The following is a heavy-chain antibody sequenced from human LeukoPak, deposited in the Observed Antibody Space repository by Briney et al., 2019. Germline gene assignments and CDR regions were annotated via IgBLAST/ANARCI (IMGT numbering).Heavy chain of an antibody. D-gene: IGHD6-13*01. CDR2: INHSGST. V-gene: IGHV4-34*01. Sequence: SETLSLTCAVYGGSFSGYYWSWIHQPPGKGLEWIGEINHSGSTNYNPSLKSRVTISVDTSKNQFSLKLSSVTAADTAVYYCARPPDQLAAFDIWGQGTMVTVSS. J-gene: IGHJ3*02. CDR3: ARPPDQLAAFDI. CDR1: GGSFSGYY.